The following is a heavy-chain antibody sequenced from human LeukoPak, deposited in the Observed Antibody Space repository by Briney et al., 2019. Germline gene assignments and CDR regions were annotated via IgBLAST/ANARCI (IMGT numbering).Heavy chain of an antibody. CDR3: AKARITMIVVVPTGFDY. CDR1: GFIFSKSW. V-gene: IGHV3-23*01. Sequence: GGSLRLSCAASGFIFSKSWMSWVRQAPGKGLEWVSAISGSGGSTYYADSVKGRFTISRDNSKNTLYLQMNSLRAEDTAAYYCAKARITMIVVVPTGFDYWGQGTLVTVSS. D-gene: IGHD3-22*01. CDR2: ISGSGGST. J-gene: IGHJ4*02.